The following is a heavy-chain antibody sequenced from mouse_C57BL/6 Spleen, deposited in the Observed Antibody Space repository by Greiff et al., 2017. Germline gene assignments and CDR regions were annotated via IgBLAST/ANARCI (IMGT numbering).Heavy chain of an antibody. CDR1: GYTFTTYP. Sequence: QVQLKESGAELVKPGASVKMSCKASGYTFTTYPIEWMKQNHGKSLEWIGNFHPYNDDTKYNEKFKGKATLTVEKSSSTVYLELSRLTSDDSAVYYCARRGYDYDGGFAYWGQGTLVTVSA. V-gene: IGHV1-47*01. CDR3: ARRGYDYDGGFAY. D-gene: IGHD2-4*01. J-gene: IGHJ3*01. CDR2: FHPYNDDT.